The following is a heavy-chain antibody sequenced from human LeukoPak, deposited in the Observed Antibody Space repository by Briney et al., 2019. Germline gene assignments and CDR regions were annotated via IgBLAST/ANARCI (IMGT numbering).Heavy chain of an antibody. V-gene: IGHV1-18*01. J-gene: IGHJ3*02. CDR1: GYTFTSYG. D-gene: IGHD3-9*01. Sequence: ASVKVSCEASGYTFTSYGISWVRQAPGQGLEWMGWISAYNGNTNYAQKLQGRVTMTTDTSTSTAYMELRSLRSDDTAVYYCARIRGYYDILTGSNDAFDIWGQGTMVTVSS. CDR2: ISAYNGNT. CDR3: ARIRGYYDILTGSNDAFDI.